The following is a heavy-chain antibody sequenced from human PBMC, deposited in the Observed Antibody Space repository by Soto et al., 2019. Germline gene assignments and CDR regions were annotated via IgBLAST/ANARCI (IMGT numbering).Heavy chain of an antibody. CDR1: GYTFTSYG. Sequence: QVQLVQSGAEVKKPGASVKVSCKASGYTFTSYGISWVRQAPGQGLEWMGWISAYNGNTNYAQKLQGRVTMTTDTSTSPAYIELRSLRSYDTAVYYCGTTLRGPAVACRYFLYRMDVWGQGTTVTVSS. D-gene: IGHD6-19*01. CDR3: GTTLRGPAVACRYFLYRMDV. V-gene: IGHV1-18*01. J-gene: IGHJ6*02. CDR2: ISAYNGNT.